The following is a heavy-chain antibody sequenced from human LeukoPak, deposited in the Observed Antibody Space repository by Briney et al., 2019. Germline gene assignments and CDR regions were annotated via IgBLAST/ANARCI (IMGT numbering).Heavy chain of an antibody. Sequence: SETLSLTCTVSSGSITNYYWNWIRQPPGKGLEWIGYIYYSGGTNYNPSLKSRVTMSVDTSKNQFSLKLSSVTAADTAMYYCARMNFDNSAYYYGALLWGQGTLVTVSS. J-gene: IGHJ4*02. D-gene: IGHD3-22*01. V-gene: IGHV4-59*01. CDR3: ARMNFDNSAYYYGALL. CDR1: SGSITNYY. CDR2: IYYSGGT.